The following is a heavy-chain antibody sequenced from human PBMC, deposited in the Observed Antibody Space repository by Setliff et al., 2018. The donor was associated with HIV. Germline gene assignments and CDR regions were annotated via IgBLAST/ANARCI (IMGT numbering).Heavy chain of an antibody. CDR1: GYTFTGYF. CDR3: AREADYSDTGGQYRY. J-gene: IGHJ4*02. V-gene: IGHV1-2*02. Sequence: ASVKVSCKASGYTFTGYFIHWVRQAPGQGLEWMGWINPNVGGTTYAQKFQGRVTMTRDTSISTAYMELGRLTSDDTALYYCAREADYSDTGGQYRYWGQGTLVTVSS. D-gene: IGHD2-8*02. CDR2: INPNVGGT.